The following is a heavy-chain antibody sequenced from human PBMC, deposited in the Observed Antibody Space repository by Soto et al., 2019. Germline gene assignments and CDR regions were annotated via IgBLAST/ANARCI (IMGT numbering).Heavy chain of an antibody. Sequence: SETLSLTCIVSGGSFTSSSYYWVWIRQPPGKGLEWIGSIYYDGSTYYNPSLKSRVTISVDRSKNHFSLRLISVTAADTAIYFCAREGNLGRWLQPLDFWAQATLVPVSS. D-gene: IGHD5-12*01. CDR2: IYYDGST. J-gene: IGHJ4*02. CDR1: GGSFTSSSYY. V-gene: IGHV4-39*07. CDR3: AREGNLGRWLQPLDF.